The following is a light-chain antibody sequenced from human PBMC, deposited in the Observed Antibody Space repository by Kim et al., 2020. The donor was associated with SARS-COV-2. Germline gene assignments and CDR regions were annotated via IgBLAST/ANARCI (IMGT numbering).Light chain of an antibody. Sequence: LSPGERAILSCRASQSVSSSYLAWYQQKPGQAPRLLIYDSSSRATGIPDRFSGSGSGTDFTLTISGLEPEDFAVYYCQQYGTSAYTFGQGTRLEI. V-gene: IGKV3-20*01. J-gene: IGKJ2*01. CDR1: QSVSSSY. CDR2: DSS. CDR3: QQYGTSAYT.